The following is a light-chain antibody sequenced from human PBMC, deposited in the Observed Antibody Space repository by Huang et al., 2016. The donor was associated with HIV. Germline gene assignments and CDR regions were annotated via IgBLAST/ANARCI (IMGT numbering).Light chain of an antibody. CDR1: QDIGNF. CDR3: QRYDSAPRA. CDR2: AES. V-gene: IGKV1-27*01. J-gene: IGKJ1*01. Sequence: DIQMTQSPASLSASTGVRVTLTCRASQDIGNFVAWFQQKPGQVPRLLIYAESMLQSGVPSRFSGRGSGTAFTLTITNFQPEDIATYYCQRYDSAPRAFGQGTKVDLK.